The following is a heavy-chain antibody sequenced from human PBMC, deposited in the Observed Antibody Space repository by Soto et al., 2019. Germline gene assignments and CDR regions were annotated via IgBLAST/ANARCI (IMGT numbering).Heavy chain of an antibody. CDR3: LVGLEDVVGGQLDN. CDR1: GGSIRSGGHY. Sequence: QMQLQESGPGLVKPSQTLSLTCTVSGGSIRSGGHYWTWIRQLPGQGLEWIGYIYYSGRTYYNSSLQSRLRISVDTSQNQFSLRLTSETAADTAVYYCLVGLEDVVGGQLDNWGKGDLVTVSS. D-gene: IGHD2-15*01. V-gene: IGHV4-31*03. J-gene: IGHJ4*02. CDR2: IYYSGRT.